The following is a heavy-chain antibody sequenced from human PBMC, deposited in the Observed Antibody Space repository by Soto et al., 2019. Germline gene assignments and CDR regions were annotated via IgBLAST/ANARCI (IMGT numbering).Heavy chain of an antibody. Sequence: QVQLVQSGAEVKKPGASVKVSCKASGYTFTSYYMHWVRQAPGQGLEWMGIINPSGGSTSYAQKFQGRVTMTRDTSTSTVYMELSRLRSEDTAVYYCARDTDCTNGVCYYWFDPWGQGTLVTVSS. CDR2: INPSGGST. V-gene: IGHV1-46*01. CDR1: GYTFTSYY. CDR3: ARDTDCTNGVCYYWFDP. J-gene: IGHJ5*02. D-gene: IGHD2-8*01.